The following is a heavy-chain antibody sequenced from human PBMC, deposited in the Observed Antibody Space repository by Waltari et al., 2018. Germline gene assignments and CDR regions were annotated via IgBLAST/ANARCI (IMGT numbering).Heavy chain of an antibody. J-gene: IGHJ4*02. Sequence: QVQLQESGPGLVKPSETLSLTCAVSGGSISGGYDWSWISQPPGKGLEWIGYIYGSSGSTNYNPSLKNRVTISKDTSKNQFSLKLSSVTAADTAVYYCARRPRYSGSWEFDYWGQGVLVTVSS. CDR3: ARRPRYSGSWEFDY. CDR1: GGSISGGYD. V-gene: IGHV4-38-2*01. CDR2: IYGSSGST. D-gene: IGHD6-13*01.